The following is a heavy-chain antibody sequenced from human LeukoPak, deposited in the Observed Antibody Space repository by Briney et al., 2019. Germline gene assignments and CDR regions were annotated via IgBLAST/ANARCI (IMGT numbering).Heavy chain of an antibody. CDR2: ISHDGVKK. D-gene: IGHD3-16*02. CDR1: GFTFDDYA. J-gene: IGHJ4*02. Sequence: PGRSLRLSCAASGFTFDDYAMHWVRQAPGKGLEWVAVISHDGVKKYYADSVKGRFTISRDSSKNTLYLQMNSLRAEDTAVYYCARDKEYEYVWGSFRHYYFDYWGQGTLVTVSS. V-gene: IGHV3-30*01. CDR3: ARDKEYEYVWGSFRHYYFDY.